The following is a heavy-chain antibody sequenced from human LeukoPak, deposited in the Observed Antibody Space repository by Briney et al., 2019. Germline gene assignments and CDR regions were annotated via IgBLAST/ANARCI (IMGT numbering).Heavy chain of an antibody. Sequence: GGSLRLSCAASGFTFSSYAMSWVRRAPGKGLEWVSAISGSGGSTYYADSVKGRFTISRDNSKNTLYLQMNSLRAEDTAVYYCAKSEGYSYGSGYAFDIWGQGTMVTVSS. D-gene: IGHD5-18*01. CDR1: GFTFSSYA. CDR3: AKSEGYSYGSGYAFDI. CDR2: ISGSGGST. V-gene: IGHV3-23*01. J-gene: IGHJ3*02.